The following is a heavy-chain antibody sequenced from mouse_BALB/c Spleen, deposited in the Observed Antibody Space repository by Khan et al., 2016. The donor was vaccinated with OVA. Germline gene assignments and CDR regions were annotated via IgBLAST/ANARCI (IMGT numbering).Heavy chain of an antibody. CDR1: GYTFTDYS. CDR2: INTETVEP. CDR3: TRIYGYGGY. V-gene: IGHV9-2-1*01. D-gene: IGHD2-2*01. J-gene: IGHJ2*01. Sequence: QIQLVQSGPELKKPGETVKISCKASGYTFTDYSMHWVKQTPGKGLKWLGWINTETVEPAYADDFKGRFAFSLETSANTAYLQINNLKNDDTATYFCTRIYGYGGYWGQGTTLTVSS.